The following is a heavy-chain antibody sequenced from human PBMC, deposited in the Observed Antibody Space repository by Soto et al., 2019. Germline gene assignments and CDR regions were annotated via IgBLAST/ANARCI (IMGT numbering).Heavy chain of an antibody. Sequence: SEALSLTCTVSGSDITTYYWSWLRQSPGKGLELIVHIYDTGSTTYNPSLKSRVTISVDTSSKQFSLRLTSVTAADTAVYYCARCPIGNNWLDXLGQATLVTVSX. J-gene: IGHJ5*02. CDR3: ARCPIGNNWLDX. CDR2: IYDTGST. V-gene: IGHV4-59*01. CDR1: GSDITTYY.